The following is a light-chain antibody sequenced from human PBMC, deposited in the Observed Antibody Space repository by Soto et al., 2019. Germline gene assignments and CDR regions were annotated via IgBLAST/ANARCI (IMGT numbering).Light chain of an antibody. J-gene: IGKJ1*01. CDR1: QSVSTS. CDR2: DAS. V-gene: IGKV3-11*01. Sequence: TVLTQSPVTLAVSPGESAVLSCRASQSVSTSLAWYQHKPGQAPRLFIYDASKRAPGIPARFTGSGSGTDFTLTISSLEPEDIAIYYCQVRDVWPSVGQGTKVDIK. CDR3: QVRDVWPS.